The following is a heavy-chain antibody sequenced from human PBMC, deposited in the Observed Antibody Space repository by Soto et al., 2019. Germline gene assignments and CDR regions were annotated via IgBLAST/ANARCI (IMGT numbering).Heavy chain of an antibody. CDR3: ARSGEHPFDF. J-gene: IGHJ4*02. CDR1: GYTFSGYY. V-gene: IGHV1-2*02. D-gene: IGHD6-25*01. Sequence: ASVKVSCKASGYTFSGYYMHWVRQAPGQGLEWMGWINPNSGGTNYAQKVQGRVSVTTDTSTNTVYMELSGLRYDDTALYYCARSGEHPFDFWGQGTLVTVSS. CDR2: INPNSGGT.